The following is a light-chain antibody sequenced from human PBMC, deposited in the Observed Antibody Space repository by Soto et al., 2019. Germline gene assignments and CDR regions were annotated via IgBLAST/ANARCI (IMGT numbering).Light chain of an antibody. CDR3: ATWDDSLNGFYV. V-gene: IGLV1-44*01. J-gene: IGLJ1*01. Sequence: QSVLTQPPSASGTPGQRVIIFCSGSSSNIGSNPVNWYQQVPGTAPKLLMYRNDERPSGVPDRVSGSKSGTSASLAISGLQSEDEADYYCATWDDSLNGFYVFGTGTKVTVL. CDR2: RND. CDR1: SSNIGSNP.